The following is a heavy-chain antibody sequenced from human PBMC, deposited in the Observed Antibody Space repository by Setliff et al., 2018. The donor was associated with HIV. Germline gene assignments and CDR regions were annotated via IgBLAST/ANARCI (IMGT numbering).Heavy chain of an antibody. D-gene: IGHD2-2*01. V-gene: IGHV4-59*11. Sequence: SETLSLTCTVSGDSITGRWLSWIRQPPGKGLEWTGNIYHNGFANYNPSLKSRLTISVDTSKNQVSLTLSSVTPADTAVYYCARHICGTTACYAVDVWGPGTMLTVSS. J-gene: IGHJ3*01. CDR2: IYHNGFA. CDR3: ARHICGTTACYAVDV. CDR1: GDSITGRW.